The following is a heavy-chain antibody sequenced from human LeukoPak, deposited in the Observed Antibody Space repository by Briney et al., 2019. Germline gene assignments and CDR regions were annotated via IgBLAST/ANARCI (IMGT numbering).Heavy chain of an antibody. CDR3: ARGLGGSGDYAGGGY. J-gene: IGHJ4*02. CDR1: GGSFSGYY. V-gene: IGHV4-34*01. CDR2: INHSGST. Sequence: PSETLSLTCAVYGGSFSGYYWSWIRQPQGKGLEWIGEINHSGSTNYNPSLKSRVTISVDTSKNQFSLKLSSVTAADTAVYYCARGLGGSGDYAGGGYWGQGTLVTVSS. D-gene: IGHD4-17*01.